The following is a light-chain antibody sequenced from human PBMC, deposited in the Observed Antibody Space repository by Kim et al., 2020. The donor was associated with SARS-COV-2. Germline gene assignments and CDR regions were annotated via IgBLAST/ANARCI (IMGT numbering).Light chain of an antibody. J-gene: IGKJ5*01. Sequence: PGERATLSCRASQRVSSNLAWYQQKPGQAPRLLSYGASTRATGIPARFSGSGSGTEFTLTISSLQSEDFAVYYCQQYNNWPPSITFGQGTRLEIK. CDR2: GAS. CDR3: QQYNNWPPSIT. CDR1: QRVSSN. V-gene: IGKV3-15*01.